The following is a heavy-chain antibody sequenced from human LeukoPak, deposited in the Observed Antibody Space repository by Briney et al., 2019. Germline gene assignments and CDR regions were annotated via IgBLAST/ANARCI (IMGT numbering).Heavy chain of an antibody. CDR3: ANGRPEDV. CDR2: SGTSSDT. V-gene: IGHV3-23*01. J-gene: IGHJ6*04. CDR1: GFTFSSYA. Sequence: GGSLRLSCAVSGFTFSSYAMSWVRQAPGRGLEWVSLSGTSSDTYYADSVKGRFTISRDISKNTLYLQMNSLRAEDTAVYYCANGRPEDVWGKGTTVTVSS.